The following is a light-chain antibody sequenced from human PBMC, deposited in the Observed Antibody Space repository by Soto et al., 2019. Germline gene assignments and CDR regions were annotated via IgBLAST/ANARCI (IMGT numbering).Light chain of an antibody. Sequence: DIQMTQSPSTLSAYVGDRVTITCRASQSISDSLAWYQQKPGKAPKLLIYKASILESGVPSRFSGSGSGTEFTLTINSLQPDDFATYFCQHDDSYSYNFGQGTKLEIK. V-gene: IGKV1-5*03. J-gene: IGKJ2*01. CDR3: QHDDSYSYN. CDR1: QSISDS. CDR2: KAS.